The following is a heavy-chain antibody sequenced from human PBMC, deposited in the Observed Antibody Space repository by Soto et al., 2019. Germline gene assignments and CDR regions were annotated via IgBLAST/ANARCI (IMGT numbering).Heavy chain of an antibody. D-gene: IGHD3-22*01. Sequence: SETLSLTCAVYGGSFSGYYWSWIREPPGKGLEWIGEINHSGSTNYNPSLKSRVTISVDTSKNQFSLKLSSVTAADTAVYYCARGPIKKGSGYYFTPSPPFDYWGQGTLVTVSS. CDR1: GGSFSGYY. CDR3: ARGPIKKGSGYYFTPSPPFDY. J-gene: IGHJ4*02. V-gene: IGHV4-34*01. CDR2: INHSGST.